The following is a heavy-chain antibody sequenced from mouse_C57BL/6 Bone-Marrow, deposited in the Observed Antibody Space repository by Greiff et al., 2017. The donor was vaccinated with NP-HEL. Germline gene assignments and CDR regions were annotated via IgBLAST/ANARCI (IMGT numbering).Heavy chain of an antibody. V-gene: IGHV1-82*01. Sequence: QVQLQQSGPELVKPGASVKISCKASGYAFSSSWMNWVKQRPGKGLEWIGRIYPGDGDTNYNGKFKGKATMTADKSSSTAYMQLSSLTSEDSAVYFCASNWVFDYWGQGTTLTVSS. CDR3: ASNWVFDY. CDR1: GYAFSSSW. J-gene: IGHJ2*01. CDR2: IYPGDGDT. D-gene: IGHD4-1*01.